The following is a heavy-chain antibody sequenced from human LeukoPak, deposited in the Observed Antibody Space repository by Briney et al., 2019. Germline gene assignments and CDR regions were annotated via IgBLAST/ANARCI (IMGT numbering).Heavy chain of an antibody. J-gene: IGHJ6*04. D-gene: IGHD1-14*01. CDR3: AREYNGMDV. CDR1: GFTFSSYA. V-gene: IGHV3-30*04. Sequence: PGGSLRLSCAASGFTFSSYAMYWVRQAPGKGLEWVAVISYDGSNKYYADSVKGRFTISRDNSKNTLYLQMNSLRAEDTAVYYCAREYNGMDVWGKGTTVTVSS. CDR2: ISYDGSNK.